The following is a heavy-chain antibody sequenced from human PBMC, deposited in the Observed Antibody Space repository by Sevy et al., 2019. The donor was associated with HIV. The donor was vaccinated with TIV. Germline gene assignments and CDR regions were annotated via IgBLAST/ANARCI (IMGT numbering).Heavy chain of an antibody. V-gene: IGHV3-7*03. CDR3: ARGNSGSFHY. CDR1: GFSFSSYW. J-gene: IGHJ4*02. D-gene: IGHD3-22*01. Sequence: GGSLRLSCAASGFSFSSYWMHWVRQAPGKGLEWVANIKQDESEKYYAASVKGRFTISRDNAKNSVYLQMNSLRPEDTAIYYCARGNSGSFHYWGQGTLVTVSS. CDR2: IKQDESEK.